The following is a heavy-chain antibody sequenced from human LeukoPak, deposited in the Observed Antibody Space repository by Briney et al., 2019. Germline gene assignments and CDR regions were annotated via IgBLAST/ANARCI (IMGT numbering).Heavy chain of an antibody. D-gene: IGHD2-15*01. V-gene: IGHV4-34*01. Sequence: SETLSLTCTVSGGSISGYYWSWIRQPPGKGLEWIGEINHSGSTNYNPSLKSPVTISVDTSKNQFSLKLSSVTAADTAVYYCARRKVAAPVDSWGQGTLVTVSS. CDR2: INHSGST. CDR1: GGSISGYY. J-gene: IGHJ4*02. CDR3: ARRKVAAPVDS.